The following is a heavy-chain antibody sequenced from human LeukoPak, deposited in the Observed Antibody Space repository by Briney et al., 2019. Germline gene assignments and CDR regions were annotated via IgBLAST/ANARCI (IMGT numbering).Heavy chain of an antibody. CDR1: GYTFTGYY. V-gene: IGHV1-2*02. CDR3: AREVGGSEYFQH. D-gene: IGHD3-16*01. J-gene: IGHJ1*01. CDR2: INPNSGGT. Sequence: ASVKVSCKASGYTFTGYYMHWVRQAPGQGLEWMGWINPNSGGTNYAQKFQGRVTMTRDTSISTAYMELSRLRSDDTAVYCCAREVGGSEYFQHWGQGTLVTVSS.